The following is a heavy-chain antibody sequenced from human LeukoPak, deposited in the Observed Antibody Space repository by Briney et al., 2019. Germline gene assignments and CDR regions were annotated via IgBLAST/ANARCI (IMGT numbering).Heavy chain of an antibody. CDR1: GFTFSSYA. D-gene: IGHD3-10*01. V-gene: IGHV3-23*01. CDR2: ISGSGGST. CDR3: AKDFSPWPVRGWVGD. J-gene: IGHJ4*02. Sequence: GGSLRLSCAASGFTFSSYAMSWVRQAPGKGLEWVSAISGSGGSTYYADSVKGRFTISRDNSKNTLYLQMNSLRAEDTAVYYCAKDFSPWPVRGWVGDWGQGTLVTVSS.